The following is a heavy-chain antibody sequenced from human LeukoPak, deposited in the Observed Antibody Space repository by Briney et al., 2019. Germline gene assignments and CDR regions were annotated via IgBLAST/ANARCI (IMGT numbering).Heavy chain of an antibody. CDR3: AREAFAFGWDRGYYFDY. CDR2: ISGNGGSI. J-gene: IGHJ4*02. Sequence: GGSLRLSCAASGFTFHYYAMTWVRQAPGQGLEWISIISGNGGSIYYAESVQGRFTISRDNSKNTLYLQLNGLRVDDTAVYYCAREAFAFGWDRGYYFDYWGQGTLVTVSS. V-gene: IGHV3-23*01. CDR1: GFTFHYYA. D-gene: IGHD3-3*02.